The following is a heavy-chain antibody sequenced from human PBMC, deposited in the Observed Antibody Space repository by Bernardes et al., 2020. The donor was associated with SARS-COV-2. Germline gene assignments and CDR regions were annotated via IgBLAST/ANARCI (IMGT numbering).Heavy chain of an antibody. J-gene: IGHJ4*02. CDR2: INSEDVTT. CDR3: VRGGTSGSWPTFDS. Sequence: GVLRPSCAASGFTFNTYWMHWVRQAPGQGLVWVSRINSEDVTTSYADSVKGRFTISRDNAKSTLYLQMNSLRAEDTAVYYCVRGGTSGSWPTFDSWGQGTLVTVSS. D-gene: IGHD6-19*01. V-gene: IGHV3-74*01. CDR1: GFTFNTYW.